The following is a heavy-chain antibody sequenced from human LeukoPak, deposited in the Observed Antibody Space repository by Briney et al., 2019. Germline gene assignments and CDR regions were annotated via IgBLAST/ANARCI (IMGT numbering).Heavy chain of an antibody. CDR3: ARDCFPHGKAVAGYFDY. Sequence: GRSLRLSCAASGFTFSSYAMHWVRQAPGKGLEWVAVISYDGSNKYYADSVKGRFTISRDNSKNTLYLQMNSLRAEDTAVYYCARDCFPHGKAVAGYFDYWGQGTLVTVSS. V-gene: IGHV3-30-3*01. CDR1: GFTFSSYA. CDR2: ISYDGSNK. D-gene: IGHD6-19*01. J-gene: IGHJ4*02.